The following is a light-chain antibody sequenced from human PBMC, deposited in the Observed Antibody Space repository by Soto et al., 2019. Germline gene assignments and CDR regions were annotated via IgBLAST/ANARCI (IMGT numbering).Light chain of an antibody. CDR1: SSDVGGYNY. Sequence: QSVLTQPASVSVSPGQSITISCTGTSSDVGGYNYVSWYQQHPGKAPKLMIYDVSNRPSGVSNRFSGSKSGNTASLTTSGLQAEDEADYYCCSYAGRDTLYVFGSGTKVTVL. CDR3: CSYAGRDTLYV. CDR2: DVS. V-gene: IGLV2-14*01. J-gene: IGLJ1*01.